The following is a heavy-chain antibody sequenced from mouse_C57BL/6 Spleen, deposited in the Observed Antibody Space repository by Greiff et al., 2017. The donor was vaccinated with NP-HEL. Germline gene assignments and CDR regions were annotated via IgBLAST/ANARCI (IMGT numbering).Heavy chain of an antibody. Sequence: QVQLQQPGAELVMPGASVKLSCKASGYTFTSYWMHWVKQRPGQGLEWIGEIDPSDSYTNYNQKFKGKSTLTVDKSSSTAYMQLSSLTSEDSAVYYCARGATEYFDYWGQGTTLTVSS. V-gene: IGHV1-69*01. CDR1: GYTFTSYW. CDR3: ARGATEYFDY. D-gene: IGHD3-1*01. CDR2: IDPSDSYT. J-gene: IGHJ2*01.